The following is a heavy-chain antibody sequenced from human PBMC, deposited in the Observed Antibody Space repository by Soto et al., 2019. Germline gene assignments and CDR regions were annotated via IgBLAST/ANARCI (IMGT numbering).Heavy chain of an antibody. CDR3: ARVVVPAAKNWFDP. V-gene: IGHV4-59*01. CDR2: IYYSGST. J-gene: IGHJ5*02. Sequence: PSETLSLTCTVSGGSISSYYWSLIRQPPGKGLEWIGYIYYSGSTNYNPSLKSRVTISVDTSKNQFSLKLSSVTAADTAVYYCARVVVPAAKNWFDPWGQGTLVTVSS. CDR1: GGSISSYY. D-gene: IGHD2-2*01.